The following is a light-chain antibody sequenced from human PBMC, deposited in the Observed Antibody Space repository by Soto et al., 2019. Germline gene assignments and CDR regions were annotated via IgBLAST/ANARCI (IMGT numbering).Light chain of an antibody. CDR1: QSVRRN. CDR2: GGS. V-gene: IGKV3-15*01. J-gene: IGKJ5*01. CDR3: QQYNNWPSYT. Sequence: DIGMTQAPTTLSVSPGERATLSCRTSQSVRRNLAWYQQTPGQAPRLLIYGGSTRATGIPDRFSGSGSGTEFTLTISSLQSEDFAVYYCQQYNNWPSYTFGQGTRLEIK.